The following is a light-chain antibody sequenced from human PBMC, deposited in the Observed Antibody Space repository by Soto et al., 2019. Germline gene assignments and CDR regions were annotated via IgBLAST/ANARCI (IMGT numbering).Light chain of an antibody. Sequence: QSALTQPASVSGSPGQSITISCTGTSRDIGFYNYVSWYQQYPGNAPKLIIFEVTNRPSGVSDRFSGSKSGNTASLTISGLLPEDGADYYCSLYTTRSTYVFGSGTKLTVL. V-gene: IGLV2-14*01. CDR3: SLYTTRSTYV. CDR1: SRDIGFYNY. J-gene: IGLJ1*01. CDR2: EVT.